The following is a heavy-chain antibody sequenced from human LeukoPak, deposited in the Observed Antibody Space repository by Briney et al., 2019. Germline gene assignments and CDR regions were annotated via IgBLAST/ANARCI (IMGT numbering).Heavy chain of an antibody. CDR1: GITLSNYG. D-gene: IGHD3/OR15-3a*01. CDR2: ISDSGGST. CDR3: AKRGVVIRVILVGFHKEAYYFES. J-gene: IGHJ4*02. V-gene: IGHV3-23*01. Sequence: GGSLRLPCAISGITLSNYGMSWVRQAPGKGLEWVAGISDSGGSTNYADSVKGRFTISRDNPKNTLYLQMNSLRAEDTAVYFCAKRGVVIRVILVGFHKEAYYFESWGQGALVTVSS.